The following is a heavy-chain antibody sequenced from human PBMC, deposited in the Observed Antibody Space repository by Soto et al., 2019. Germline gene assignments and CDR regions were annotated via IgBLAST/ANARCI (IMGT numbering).Heavy chain of an antibody. J-gene: IGHJ5*02. CDR2: ISAYNGNT. V-gene: IGHV1-18*01. D-gene: IGHD6-13*01. CDR1: GYTFTSYG. CDR3: ARESLSDSSSWYLTPHWFAP. Sequence: QVQLVQSGAEVKKPGASVQVSCNASGYTFTSYGISWVRQAPGQGLEGMGWISAYNGNTNYAQTLQGRVTMTTDTSTSTAYMERRSLRATDTAVYYCARESLSDSSSWYLTPHWFAPWGQGTLVTVS.